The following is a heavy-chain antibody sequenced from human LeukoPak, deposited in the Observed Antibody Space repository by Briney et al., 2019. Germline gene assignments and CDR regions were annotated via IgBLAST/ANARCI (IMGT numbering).Heavy chain of an antibody. CDR3: ARGGYSFDY. D-gene: IGHD5-12*01. CDR2: LHADGSEK. CDR1: GFSLSGYW. V-gene: IGHV3-7*01. J-gene: IGHJ4*02. Sequence: GGSLRLSCAASGFSLSGYWMRWVRQAPGKGLEWVARLHADGSEKYYVDSVKGRFTISRDNAKNSLYLQMNRLRVEDTAVYYCARGGYSFDYLGQGTLVTVSS.